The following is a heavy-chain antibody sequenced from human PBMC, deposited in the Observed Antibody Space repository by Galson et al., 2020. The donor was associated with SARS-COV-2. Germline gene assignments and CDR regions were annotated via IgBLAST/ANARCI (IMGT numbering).Heavy chain of an antibody. J-gene: IGHJ4*02. V-gene: IGHV1-46*03. Sequence: ASVKVSCKASGYTFTSYYMHWVRQAPGQGLEWMGIINPSGGSTSYAQKFQGRVTMTRDTSTSTVYMELSSLRSEDTAVYYCTSSSWYRGAFDYWGQGTLVTVSS. CDR3: TSSSWYRGAFDY. CDR2: INPSGGST. CDR1: GYTFTSYY. D-gene: IGHD6-13*01.